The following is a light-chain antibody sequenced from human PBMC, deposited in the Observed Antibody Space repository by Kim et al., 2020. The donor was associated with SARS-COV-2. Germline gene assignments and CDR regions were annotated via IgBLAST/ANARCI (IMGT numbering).Light chain of an antibody. CDR2: GKD. CDR3: NSRDSNDDVV. V-gene: IGLV3-19*01. J-gene: IGLJ1*01. CDR1: SLRSYY. Sequence: SYELTQDPAVSVALGQTVRITCQGDSLRSYYATWYQHKPGQAPKVVIYGKDNRPSGVPDRFSGSSSGNTAYLTITGTQAGDEADYYCNSRDSNDDVVFG.